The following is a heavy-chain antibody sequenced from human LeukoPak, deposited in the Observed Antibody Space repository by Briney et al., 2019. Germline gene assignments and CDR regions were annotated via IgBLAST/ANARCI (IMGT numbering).Heavy chain of an antibody. CDR2: TNEAGSGQ. Sequence: GGSLRLSCAASGFTFVDYGMTWVRQAPGKGLEWVANTNEAGSGQNYVGSVKGRFTVSRDNAKNSLYLQMNSLRVEDTAIYYCSNKRDYWGQGTLVTVSS. J-gene: IGHJ4*02. V-gene: IGHV3-7*01. CDR3: SNKRDY. CDR1: GFTFVDYG.